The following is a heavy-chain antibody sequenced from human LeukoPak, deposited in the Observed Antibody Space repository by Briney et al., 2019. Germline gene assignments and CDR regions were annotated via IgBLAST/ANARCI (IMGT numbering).Heavy chain of an antibody. V-gene: IGHV4-30-2*01. D-gene: IGHD2-21*02. J-gene: IGHJ3*02. CDR1: GGSISSGGYS. Sequence: PSQTLSLTCAVSGGSISSGGYSWSWIRQPPGKGLEWIGYIYHSGSTYYNPSLKSRVTISVDRSKNQFSLKLSSVTAADTAVYYCARALKVTDAFDIWGQGPIVTVSS. CDR3: ARALKVTDAFDI. CDR2: IYHSGST.